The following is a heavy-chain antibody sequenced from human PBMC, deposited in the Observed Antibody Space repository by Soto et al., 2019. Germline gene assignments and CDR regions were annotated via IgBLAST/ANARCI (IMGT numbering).Heavy chain of an antibody. CDR3: VRGKKTGRCTAFDY. D-gene: IGHD1-1*01. Sequence: SETLSLTCAVSGGSISSGGYSWSWIRQPPGKGLEWIGYIYHSGSTYYNPSLKSRVTISVDRSKNQFSLKLSSVTAADTAVYYCVRGKKTGRCTAFDYWGQGTLVTVSS. V-gene: IGHV4-30-2*01. CDR2: IYHSGST. J-gene: IGHJ4*02. CDR1: GGSISSGGYS.